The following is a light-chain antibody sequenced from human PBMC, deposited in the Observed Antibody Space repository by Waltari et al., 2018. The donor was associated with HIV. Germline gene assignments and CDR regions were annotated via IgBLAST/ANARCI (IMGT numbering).Light chain of an antibody. CDR1: ASVFGDYTY. J-gene: IGLJ3*02. CDR3: SSYSRTSPWL. CDR2: DVS. Sequence: QSALTQPASVSGAPGHSITISCTGTASVFGDYTYVSWYQQHPGRAPKLVMYDVSQRPSGISPRFSGSKSGTTASLTISGLQADDEADYYCSSYSRTSPWLFGGGTKLTVL. V-gene: IGLV2-14*03.